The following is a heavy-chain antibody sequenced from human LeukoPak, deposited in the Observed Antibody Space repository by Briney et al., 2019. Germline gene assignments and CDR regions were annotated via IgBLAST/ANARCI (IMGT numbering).Heavy chain of an antibody. CDR2: IIPILGIA. Sequence: SVKVSCKASGGTFSSYAISWVRQAPGQGLEWMGRIIPILGIANYAQKFQGRVTITADKSTSTAYMELSSLRSEDTAVYYCARLVVPAAIEGGFDYWGQGTLVTVSS. D-gene: IGHD2-2*01. V-gene: IGHV1-69*04. CDR3: ARLVVPAAIEGGFDY. J-gene: IGHJ4*02. CDR1: GGTFSSYA.